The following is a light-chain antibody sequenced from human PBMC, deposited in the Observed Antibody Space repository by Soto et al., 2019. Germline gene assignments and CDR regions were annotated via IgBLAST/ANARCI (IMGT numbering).Light chain of an antibody. CDR3: QQYNNWPPLYT. CDR1: QSISSN. Sequence: EIVMTQSPATLSMSPGERATLSCRASQSISSNLAWYQQKPGQAPRLLIYGASTRATGIPARFSGSGSGTDFTLIISSLQSEDFAVYYCQQYNNWPPLYTFGQGTKLENK. J-gene: IGKJ2*01. V-gene: IGKV3-15*01. CDR2: GAS.